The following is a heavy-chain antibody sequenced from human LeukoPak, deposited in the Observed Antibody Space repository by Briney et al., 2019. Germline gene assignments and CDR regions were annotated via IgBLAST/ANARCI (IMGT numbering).Heavy chain of an antibody. CDR1: GGSISSATYY. D-gene: IGHD6-19*01. Sequence: SETLSLTCTVSGGSISSATYYWNWIRQPAGKGLEWIGRIYTSGSTNYNPPLKSRVTISVDTSKNQFSLKLSSVTAADTAVYYCARGRGSGWYEPRYYFDYWGQGTLVTVSS. CDR3: ARGRGSGWYEPRYYFDY. CDR2: IYTSGST. J-gene: IGHJ4*02. V-gene: IGHV4-61*02.